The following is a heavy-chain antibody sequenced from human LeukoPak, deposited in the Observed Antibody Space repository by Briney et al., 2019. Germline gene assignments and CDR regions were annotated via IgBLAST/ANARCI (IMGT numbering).Heavy chain of an antibody. D-gene: IGHD3-10*01. CDR2: VYYSGSS. Sequence: SETLSLTCTVTGGSISSYYWSWIRQTAGTGLEWIGCVYYSGSSNYTPSLKGRVNMSVDTSKNQVSLKLSSVTAADTAVDYCASSGGYEFSWFGPWGRGTLVTVSS. J-gene: IGHJ5*02. V-gene: IGHV4-4*07. CDR3: ASSGGYEFSWFGP. CDR1: GGSISSYY.